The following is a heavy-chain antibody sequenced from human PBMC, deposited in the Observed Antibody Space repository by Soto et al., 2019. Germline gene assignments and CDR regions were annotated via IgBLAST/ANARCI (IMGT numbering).Heavy chain of an antibody. CDR2: IIPIFGTA. Sequence: SVKVSCKASGGTFSSYAISWVRQAPGQGLEWMGGIIPIFGTANYAQKFQGRVTITADKSTSTAYMELSSLRSEDTAVYYCARAHSTTVTTDLHAFDIWGQGTMVTVSS. V-gene: IGHV1-69*06. D-gene: IGHD4-17*01. CDR1: GGTFSSYA. J-gene: IGHJ3*02. CDR3: ARAHSTTVTTDLHAFDI.